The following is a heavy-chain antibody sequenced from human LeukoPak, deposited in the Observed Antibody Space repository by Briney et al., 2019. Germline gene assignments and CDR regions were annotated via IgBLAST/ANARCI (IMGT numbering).Heavy chain of an antibody. CDR3: ARDREYYFDY. J-gene: IGHJ4*02. Sequence: GGSLRLSCTASGFTFGDYAMSWIRQAPGKGLEWVSYISSSSIYTNYADSVKGRFTISRDNAKNSLYLQMNSLRAEDTAVCYCARDREYYFDYWGQGTLVTVSS. CDR2: ISSSSIYT. CDR1: GFTFGDYA. V-gene: IGHV3-11*06.